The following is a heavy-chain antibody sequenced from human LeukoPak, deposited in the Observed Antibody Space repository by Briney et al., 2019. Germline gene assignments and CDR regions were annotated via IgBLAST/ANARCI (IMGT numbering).Heavy chain of an antibody. Sequence: SGGSLRLSCTASGFTFSRYAIHWVRQAPGKGLEWVTDISYDGANKYYADSVKGRFTISRDNSKNTVYLQMNSLRSRDTAVYYCARADSTYYDIWSGYQPFDYWGQGTLVTVSS. V-gene: IGHV3-30-3*01. CDR2: ISYDGANK. J-gene: IGHJ4*02. CDR1: GFTFSRYA. D-gene: IGHD3-3*01. CDR3: ARADSTYYDIWSGYQPFDY.